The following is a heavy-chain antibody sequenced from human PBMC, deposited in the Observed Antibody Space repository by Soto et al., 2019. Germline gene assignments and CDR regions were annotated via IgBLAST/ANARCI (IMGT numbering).Heavy chain of an antibody. D-gene: IGHD1-1*01. CDR3: AGALENPYFYYGLNV. J-gene: IGHJ6*02. CDR2: TTYVGGIK. V-gene: IGHV3-30*03. CDR1: GFSFSSYG. Sequence: VGSLRLSCAASGFSFSSYGMEWVRLAPGKGLEWVAATTYVGGIKHYVDSVKGRFTISRDNSKNTLYLQMNSLRVEDTATYYCAGALENPYFYYGLNVWGQGTTVTVSS.